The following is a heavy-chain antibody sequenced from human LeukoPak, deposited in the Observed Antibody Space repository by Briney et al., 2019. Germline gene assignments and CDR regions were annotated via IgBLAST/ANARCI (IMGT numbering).Heavy chain of an antibody. V-gene: IGHV3-23*01. Sequence: PGGSLRLSCAASGFTFTTYAMSWVRQAPGKGLEWVSSLSGSGGSTQYADSVRGRCTISRDNSKNTLYLQMSSLRAEDTAVYFCVRDGDDFNFDYWGQGSLVTVSS. CDR2: LSGSGGST. CDR1: GFTFTTYA. J-gene: IGHJ4*02. D-gene: IGHD5-24*01. CDR3: VRDGDDFNFDY.